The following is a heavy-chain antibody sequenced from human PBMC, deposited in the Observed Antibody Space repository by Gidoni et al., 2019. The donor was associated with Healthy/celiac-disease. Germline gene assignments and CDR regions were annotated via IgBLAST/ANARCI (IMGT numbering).Heavy chain of an antibody. CDR3: ARDRDFYDGDAFDI. CDR1: RFTFSTYW. CDR2: IKQDGSEK. D-gene: IGHD5-12*01. V-gene: IGHV3-7*03. J-gene: IGHJ3*02. Sequence: EVQLVESGGGLVQPWGSLRLSCAAARFTFSTYWMSWVRQAPGKGLEWVANIKQDGSEKYYVDSVRGRFTISRDNAKNSLYLQMNSLRAEDTAVYYCARDRDFYDGDAFDIWGQGTMVTVSS.